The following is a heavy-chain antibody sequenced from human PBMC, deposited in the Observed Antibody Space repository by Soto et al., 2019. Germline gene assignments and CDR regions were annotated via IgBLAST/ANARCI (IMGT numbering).Heavy chain of an antibody. CDR3: SAGERAATP. Sequence: QVQLVESGGGLVEPGGSLRLSCAASGFTFSDYYMSWIRQAPGKGLEWVSYISSSGSTIYYADSVKGRFTISRDNDKNELDLQMNSLRADDTAVYYWSAGERAATPWGQGTLVTVSS. D-gene: IGHD2-15*01. CDR2: ISSSGSTI. V-gene: IGHV3-11*01. J-gene: IGHJ4*02. CDR1: GFTFSDYY.